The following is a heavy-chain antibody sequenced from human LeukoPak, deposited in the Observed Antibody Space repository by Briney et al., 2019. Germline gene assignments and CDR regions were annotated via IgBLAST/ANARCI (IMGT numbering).Heavy chain of an antibody. CDR1: GFTFSNYW. V-gene: IGHV3-7*03. D-gene: IGHD3-3*01. J-gene: IGHJ4*02. Sequence: GGSLRLSCAASGFTFSNYWMSWVRQTPGKGLEWVANIKEDGSDKYYVDSLKGRFTISRDNAKNSLYLQMNSLRAEDTAIYYCAKDRTRQAYWGQGTLVTVSS. CDR2: IKEDGSDK. CDR3: AKDRTRQAY.